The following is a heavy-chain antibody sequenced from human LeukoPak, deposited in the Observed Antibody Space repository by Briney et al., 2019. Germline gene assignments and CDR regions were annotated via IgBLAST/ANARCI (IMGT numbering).Heavy chain of an antibody. CDR2: FDPEDGET. V-gene: IGHV1-24*01. CDR1: GYTLTELS. CDR3: ATALLIFGVVHDAFDI. Sequence: ASVTVSFKVSGYTLTELSTHWVRQAPGKGLEWMGGFDPEDGETIYAQKFQGRVTMTEDTSTDTAYMELSSLRSEDTAVYYCATALLIFGVVHDAFDIWGQGTLVTVSS. J-gene: IGHJ3*02. D-gene: IGHD3-3*01.